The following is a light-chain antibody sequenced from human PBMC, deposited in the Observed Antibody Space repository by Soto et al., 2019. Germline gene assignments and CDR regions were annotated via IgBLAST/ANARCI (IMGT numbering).Light chain of an antibody. CDR1: QSISIS. J-gene: IGKJ1*01. CDR3: QQSYSTPPT. CDR2: AAS. V-gene: IGKV1-39*01. Sequence: DIQMTQSPSSLSASVGDRVTITCRPSQSISISLNWYQQKPGKAPKLLIYAASSLQSGVPSRFSGSGSGTDFTLTISSLQPEDFATYYCQQSYSTPPTFGQGTKVDIK.